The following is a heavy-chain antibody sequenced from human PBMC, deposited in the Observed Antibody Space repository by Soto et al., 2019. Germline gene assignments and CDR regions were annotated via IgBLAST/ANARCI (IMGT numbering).Heavy chain of an antibody. CDR1: GFTFSSYA. CDR2: ISGSGGST. D-gene: IGHD3-3*01. Sequence: GGSLRLSCAASGFTFSSYAMSWVRQAPGKGLEWVSAISGSGGSTYYADSVKGRFTISRDNSKNTLYLQMNSLRAEDTAVYYCARVREYYDFWSGFGRGYYYYYMDVWGKGTTVTVSS. CDR3: ARVREYYDFWSGFGRGYYYYYMDV. J-gene: IGHJ6*03. V-gene: IGHV3-23*01.